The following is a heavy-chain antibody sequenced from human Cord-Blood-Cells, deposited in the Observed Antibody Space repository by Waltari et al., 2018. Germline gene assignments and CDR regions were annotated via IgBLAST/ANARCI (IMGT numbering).Heavy chain of an antibody. CDR3: ARAPRGYSYGIDY. CDR2: KKKDGREK. CDR1: VFTFSSYW. D-gene: IGHD5-18*01. V-gene: IGHV3-7*01. J-gene: IGHJ4*02. Sequence: EVQLVESGGGLVQPGGSLRLSCAASVFTFSSYWMSWVRQAPGKGLEWVGNKKKDGREKYYVGAVKGRFTISRDNAKNSLYLQMNSLGAEDTAVYYCARAPRGYSYGIDYWGQGTLVTVSS.